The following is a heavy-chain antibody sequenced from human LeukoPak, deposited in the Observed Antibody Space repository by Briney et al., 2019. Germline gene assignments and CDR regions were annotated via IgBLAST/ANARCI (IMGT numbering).Heavy chain of an antibody. V-gene: IGHV3-30*02. CDR1: GFTFSSYG. CDR3: AKDPSSSWFEYYYYYYMDV. CDR2: IRYDGSNK. Sequence: GGSLRLSCAASGFTFSSYGMHWVRQAPGKGLEWVAFIRYDGSNKYYADSVKGRFTISRDNSKNTLYLQMNSLRAEDTAVYYCAKDPSSSWFEYYYYYYMDVWGKGTTVTISS. D-gene: IGHD6-13*01. J-gene: IGHJ6*03.